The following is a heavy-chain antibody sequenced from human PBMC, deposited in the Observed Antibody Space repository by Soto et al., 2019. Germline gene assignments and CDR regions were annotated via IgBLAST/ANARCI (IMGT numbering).Heavy chain of an antibody. CDR3: ARDIAVAGGGLAYYFDY. V-gene: IGHV6-1*01. CDR2: TYYRSKWYN. CDR1: GDSVSSNSAA. D-gene: IGHD6-19*01. Sequence: PSQTLSLTCAISGDSVSSNSAAWNWIRQSPSRGLEWLGRTYYRSKWYNDYAVSVKSRITINPDTSKNQFSLQLNSVTPEDTAVYYCARDIAVAGGGLAYYFDYWGQGTLVTVSS. J-gene: IGHJ4*02.